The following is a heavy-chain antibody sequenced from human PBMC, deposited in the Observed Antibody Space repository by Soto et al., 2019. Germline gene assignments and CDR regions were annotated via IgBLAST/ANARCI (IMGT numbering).Heavy chain of an antibody. V-gene: IGHV3-23*01. CDR3: AKDSYGSGTDYFYGMDV. Sequence: GGSVRLSCAASGISLSSYAMSWGRQPPGKRLERLSSISAGGGIIYYADSVKGRFTISRVNSKNTLYVQRNSLRAEETAVYYCAKDSYGSGTDYFYGMDVLGQGTKVTVSS. CDR2: ISAGGGII. CDR1: GISLSSYA. D-gene: IGHD3-10*01. J-gene: IGHJ6*02.